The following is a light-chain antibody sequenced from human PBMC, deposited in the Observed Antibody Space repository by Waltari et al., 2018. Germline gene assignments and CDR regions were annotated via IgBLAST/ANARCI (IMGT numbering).Light chain of an antibody. CDR2: VNSDGSH. V-gene: IGLV4-69*01. Sequence: QLVLTQSPSASASLGASVKLNCTLSSGHSSNVIAWHQQQPEKGPRYLMKVNSDGSHSKGDDIPDRFSGSSSGAEHYLTISSLQSEDEADYYCQTGGHGTWVFGGGTKLTVL. CDR1: SGHSSNV. CDR3: QTGGHGTWV. J-gene: IGLJ3*02.